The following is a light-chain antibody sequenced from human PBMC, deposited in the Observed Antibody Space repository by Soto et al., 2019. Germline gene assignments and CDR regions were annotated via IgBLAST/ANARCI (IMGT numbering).Light chain of an antibody. Sequence: EIVLTQSPATLSLSPGERATLSCRASQSVSSYLAWYQQKPGQAPRLLIYDASNRATGIPARFSGSGSGTDFTLTIRSLEPEDLAVYYCQQRSNWPRTFGQGTTLEIK. V-gene: IGKV3-11*01. CDR1: QSVSSY. CDR2: DAS. CDR3: QQRSNWPRT. J-gene: IGKJ2*01.